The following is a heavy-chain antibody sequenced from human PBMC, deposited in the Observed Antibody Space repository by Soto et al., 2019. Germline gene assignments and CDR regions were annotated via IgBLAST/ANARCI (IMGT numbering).Heavy chain of an antibody. Sequence: GGSLILSCAASGFTFSSYAMSWVRQAPGKGLEWVSAISGSGGSTYYADSVKGRFTISRDNSKNTLYLQMNSLRAEDTAVYYCAKDSGGSYLSLFDYWGQGTLVTVSS. D-gene: IGHD1-26*01. CDR2: ISGSGGST. J-gene: IGHJ4*02. CDR3: AKDSGGSYLSLFDY. CDR1: GFTFSSYA. V-gene: IGHV3-23*01.